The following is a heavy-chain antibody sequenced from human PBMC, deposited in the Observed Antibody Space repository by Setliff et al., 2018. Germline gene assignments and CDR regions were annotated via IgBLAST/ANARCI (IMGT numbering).Heavy chain of an antibody. CDR3: ARDKWELPNPNWFDP. Sequence: ASVKVSCKASGYTFTDYYMHWVRQAPGQGLEWMGWINPNSGGTNYAQRLQGRVTMTTDTSTSTAYMELRSLRSDDTAVYYCARDKWELPNPNWFDPWGQGTLVTVSS. J-gene: IGHJ5*02. V-gene: IGHV1-2*02. CDR2: INPNSGGT. CDR1: GYTFTDYY. D-gene: IGHD1-26*01.